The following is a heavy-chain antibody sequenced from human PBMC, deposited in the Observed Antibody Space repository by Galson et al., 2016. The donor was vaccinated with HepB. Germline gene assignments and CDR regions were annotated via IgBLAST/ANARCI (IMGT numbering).Heavy chain of an antibody. V-gene: IGHV5-51*01. Sequence: QSGAEVKKPGESLRISCEGSGYAFMNYWIGWVRQTPGKGLEWMGIIHPDDSDIRYSPSFQGQVTISADKSIGTAYLQWGSLKASDTAMYYCARHFEYDRNFGGLRLVWDPWGQGTLVIVSA. CDR1: GYAFMNYW. CDR2: IHPDDSDI. D-gene: IGHD3-16*01. CDR3: ARHFEYDRNFGGLRLVWDP. J-gene: IGHJ5*02.